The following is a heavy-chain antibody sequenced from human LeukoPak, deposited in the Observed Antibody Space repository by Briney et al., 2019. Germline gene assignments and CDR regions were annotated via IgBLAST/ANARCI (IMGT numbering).Heavy chain of an antibody. CDR3: ARDPKRGYDSSGYAG. Sequence: GGSLRLSCAVSGFTLGSYWMHWVRQAPGKGLVWVSRINSDGSSTSYADSVKGRFTISRDNAKNTLYLQMNSLRAEDTAVYYCARDPKRGYDSSGYAGWGQGTLVTVSS. V-gene: IGHV3-74*01. CDR2: INSDGSST. D-gene: IGHD3-22*01. J-gene: IGHJ4*02. CDR1: GFTLGSYW.